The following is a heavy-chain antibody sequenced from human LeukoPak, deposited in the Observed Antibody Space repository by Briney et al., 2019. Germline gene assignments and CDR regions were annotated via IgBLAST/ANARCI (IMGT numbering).Heavy chain of an antibody. J-gene: IGHJ5*02. CDR2: LFPGDSEI. D-gene: IGHD2-2*01. CDR3: ARHARAIVVVPAAYAYDWFDP. V-gene: IGHV5-51*01. CDR1: GYSFTSYW. Sequence: GESLKISCKGSGYSFTSYWIGWVRQMPGKGLEWMGILFPGDSEIRYSPSFQGQVTISADKSISTAYLQWSSLKASDTAMYYCARHARAIVVVPAAYAYDWFDPWGQGTLVTVSS.